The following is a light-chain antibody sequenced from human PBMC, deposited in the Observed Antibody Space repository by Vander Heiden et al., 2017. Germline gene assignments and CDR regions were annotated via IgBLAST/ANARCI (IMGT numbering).Light chain of an antibody. Sequence: QTVVTQEPSFSVSPGGTVTLTCGLSSGSVSTTNYPSWYQQTPGQAPRTLIYSTDTRSSGVPDRFSGSILGNKAALTITGAQADDESDYYCMLYIGSGIWVFGGGTKLTVL. CDR1: SGSVSTTNY. CDR3: MLYIGSGIWV. V-gene: IGLV8-61*01. CDR2: STD. J-gene: IGLJ3*02.